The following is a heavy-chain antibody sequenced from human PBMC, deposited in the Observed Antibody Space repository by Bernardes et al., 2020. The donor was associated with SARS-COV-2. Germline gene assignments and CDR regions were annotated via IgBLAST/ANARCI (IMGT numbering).Heavy chain of an antibody. CDR3: ARGLPRTFYDSSGYQ. J-gene: IGHJ4*02. V-gene: IGHV3-48*03. Sequence: SLRLACAASGFTFSGYEMNWVRQAPGKGLEWVSYISPSSSIIYYADSVKGRFTVSRDNANNSLFLQMDGLRAEDTAVYYCARGLPRTFYDSSGYQWGQGTLITVSS. D-gene: IGHD3-22*01. CDR1: GFTFSGYE. CDR2: ISPSSSII.